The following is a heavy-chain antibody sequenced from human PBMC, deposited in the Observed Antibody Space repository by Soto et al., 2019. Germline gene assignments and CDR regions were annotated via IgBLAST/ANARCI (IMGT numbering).Heavy chain of an antibody. J-gene: IGHJ5*02. CDR1: GFTFSSYS. CDR3: ARNGDSSDYRGWFDP. D-gene: IGHD3-22*01. CDR2: ISSSSSYI. Sequence: GGSLRLSCAASGFTFSSYSMNWVRQAPGKGLEWVSSISSSSSYIYYADSVKGRFTISRDNAKNSLYLQMNSLRAEDTAVYYCARNGDSSDYRGWFDPWGQGTLVTVSS. V-gene: IGHV3-21*01.